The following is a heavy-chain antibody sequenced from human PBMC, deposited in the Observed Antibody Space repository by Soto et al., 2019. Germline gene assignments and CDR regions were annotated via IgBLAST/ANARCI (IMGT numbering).Heavy chain of an antibody. CDR2: IRRSGDST. V-gene: IGHV3-23*01. D-gene: IGHD6-19*01. CDR1: GFTFTSYD. J-gene: IGHJ4*02. CDR3: AKRGAVAGGF. Sequence: EVQLLESGGGLVQPGGSLRLSCATSGFTFTSYDMSWVRQAPGKGLEWVSAIRRSGDSTYYADSVKGRFTISRDSSKNTLYLQMNSLRVEHTAVYYCAKRGAVAGGFWGQGTLVTVSS.